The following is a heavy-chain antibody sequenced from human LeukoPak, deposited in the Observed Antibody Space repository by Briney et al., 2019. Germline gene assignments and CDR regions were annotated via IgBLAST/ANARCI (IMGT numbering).Heavy chain of an antibody. CDR1: GGSFSGYY. D-gene: IGHD4/OR15-4a*01. J-gene: IGHJ4*02. CDR2: INHSGST. Sequence: PSETLSLTCAVYGGSFSGYYWSWIRQPPGKGLEWIGEINHSGSTNYNPSLKSRVTISVDTSKNQFSLKLSSVTAADTAVYYCARALWWIDYWGQGTLVTVSS. V-gene: IGHV4-34*01. CDR3: ARALWWIDY.